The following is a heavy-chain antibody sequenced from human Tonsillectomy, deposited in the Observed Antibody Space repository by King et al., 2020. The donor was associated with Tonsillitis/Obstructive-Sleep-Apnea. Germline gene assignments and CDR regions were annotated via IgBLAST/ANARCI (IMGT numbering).Heavy chain of an antibody. J-gene: IGHJ5*02. D-gene: IGHD6-6*01. CDR3: ARDGRGEGSSDRYNWFDP. CDR1: GGTFSSYA. V-gene: IGHV1-69*01. Sequence: QLVQSGAEVKKPGSSVKVSCKASGGTFSSYAISWVRQAPGQGLEWMGGIIPIFGTANYAQKFQGRVTITADESTSTAYMELSSLRSEDTAVYYCARDGRGEGSSDRYNWFDPWGQGTLVTVSS. CDR2: IIPIFGTA.